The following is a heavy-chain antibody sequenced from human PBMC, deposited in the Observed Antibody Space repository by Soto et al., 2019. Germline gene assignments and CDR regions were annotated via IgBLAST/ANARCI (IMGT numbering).Heavy chain of an antibody. CDR1: GFTFSNYG. CDR2: ISISGGNT. Sequence: GGSLRLSCAASGFTFSNYGMTWVRQAPRKGLEWVSGISISGGNTYYADSVKGRFTISRDNAKNSLYLQMNSLRAEDTAVYYCARLAYGDYPTGYYYYYGMDVWGQGTTVTVSS. J-gene: IGHJ6*02. D-gene: IGHD4-17*01. V-gene: IGHV3-21*01. CDR3: ARLAYGDYPTGYYYYYGMDV.